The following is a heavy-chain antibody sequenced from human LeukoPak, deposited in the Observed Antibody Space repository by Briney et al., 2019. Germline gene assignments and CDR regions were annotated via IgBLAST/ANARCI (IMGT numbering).Heavy chain of an antibody. CDR2: LTHGGYAT. Sequence: GGSLRLSCAASGFTFARYGMTWVRQAPGKGLEWVSVSALTHGGYATYYADSVKGRFTVSRDNSKNTLYLQMNSLRAEDTAVYYCAKSGYNRFDYWGQGTLVTVSS. CDR1: GFTFARYG. D-gene: IGHD5-24*01. V-gene: IGHV3-23*01. CDR3: AKSGYNRFDY. J-gene: IGHJ4*02.